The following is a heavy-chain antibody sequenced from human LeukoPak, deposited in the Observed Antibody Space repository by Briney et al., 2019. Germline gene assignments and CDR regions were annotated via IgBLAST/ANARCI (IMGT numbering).Heavy chain of an antibody. D-gene: IGHD3-22*01. V-gene: IGHV4-34*01. J-gene: IGHJ3*02. CDR2: INHSGST. CDR3: ARGPRITMIVVVIDDDAFDI. CDR1: GGSFSGYY. Sequence: SETLSLTCAVYGGSFSGYYWSWIRQPPGKGLEWIGEINHSGSTNYNPSLKSRVTISVDTSKNQFSLKLSSVTAADTAVYYCARGPRITMIVVVIDDDAFDIWGQGTMVTVSS.